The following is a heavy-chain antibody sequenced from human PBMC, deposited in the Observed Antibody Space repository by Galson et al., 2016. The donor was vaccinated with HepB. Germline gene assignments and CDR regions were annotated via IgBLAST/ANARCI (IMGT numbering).Heavy chain of an antibody. CDR2: IHSDSSYI. Sequence: SLRLSCAASGLPFSTYSMNWVRQAPGKGLEWVSYIHSDSSYICYADSVNGRFTISRDNAKNSLSLRVNSLRAEDTAVYYCVRDSHFGAFDIWGQGTMVTASS. J-gene: IGHJ3*02. V-gene: IGHV3-21*01. CDR3: VRDSHFGAFDI. D-gene: IGHD3-10*01. CDR1: GLPFSTYS.